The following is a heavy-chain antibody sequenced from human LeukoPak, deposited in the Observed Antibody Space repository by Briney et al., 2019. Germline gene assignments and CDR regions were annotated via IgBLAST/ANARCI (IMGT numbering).Heavy chain of an antibody. J-gene: IGHJ2*01. CDR2: IYPGDSDT. Sequence: GESLKISCKGSGYSFTSYWIGWVRQMPGKGLEFMGVIYPGDSDTRYSPSFQGQVTISADKSISTAYLQWSSLKASDTAMYYCARRRGSGTWYFDLWGRGTLVTVSS. D-gene: IGHD3-10*01. CDR1: GYSFTSYW. CDR3: ARRRGSGTWYFDL. V-gene: IGHV5-51*01.